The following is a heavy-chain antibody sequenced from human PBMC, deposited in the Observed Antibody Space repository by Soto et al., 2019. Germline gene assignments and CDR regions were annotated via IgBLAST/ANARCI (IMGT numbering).Heavy chain of an antibody. V-gene: IGHV3-15*01. CDR1: GFTFSNAW. CDR3: ATASSGFARYFDL. J-gene: IGHJ2*01. D-gene: IGHD5-12*01. Sequence: EEQLVESGGGLVKPGGSLRLSCEASGFTFSNAWMSWVRQAPGKGLEWVGRIKTKTDGGPTDYAAPVKDRFTISRDDSKNTVYLQMNSLKTEDTAVYYCATASSGFARYFDLWGRGTLVIVSS. CDR2: IKTKTDGGPT.